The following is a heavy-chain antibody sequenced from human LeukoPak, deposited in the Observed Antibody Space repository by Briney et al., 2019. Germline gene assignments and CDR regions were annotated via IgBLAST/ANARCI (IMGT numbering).Heavy chain of an antibody. D-gene: IGHD3-3*01. V-gene: IGHV3-48*03. J-gene: IGHJ4*02. Sequence: PGGSLRLSCAASGFTFSSYEMNWVRQAPGKGLEWVSYISSSGSTIYYADSVKGRFTISRDNSKNTLYLQMNSLRAEDTAVYYCAKSVTLTRVVIIDSYYFDYWGQGTLVTVSS. CDR3: AKSVTLTRVVIIDSYYFDY. CDR2: ISSSGSTI. CDR1: GFTFSSYE.